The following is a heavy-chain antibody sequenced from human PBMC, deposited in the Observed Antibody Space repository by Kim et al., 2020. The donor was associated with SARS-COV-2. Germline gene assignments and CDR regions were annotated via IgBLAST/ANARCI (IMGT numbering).Heavy chain of an antibody. D-gene: IGHD3-10*01. Sequence: SETLSLTCTVSGGSISSYYWSWIRQPPGKGLEWIGYIYYSGSTNYNPSLKSRGTISVDTSKNQFSLKLSSVTAADTAVYYCASARGGDMVRGVDYWGQGTLVTVSS. CDR1: GGSISSYY. CDR3: ASARGGDMVRGVDY. CDR2: IYYSGST. J-gene: IGHJ4*02. V-gene: IGHV4-59*01.